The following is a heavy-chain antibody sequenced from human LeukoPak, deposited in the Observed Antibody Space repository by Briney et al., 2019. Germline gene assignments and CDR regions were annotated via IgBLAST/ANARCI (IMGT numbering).Heavy chain of an antibody. Sequence: SVTVSCKASGGTFSSYAISWVRQAPGQGLEWMGGIIPIFGTANYAQKFQGRVTITADESTSTAYVELSSLRSEDTAVYYCARDHTAMVKDYYYGMDVWGKGTTVTVSS. CDR1: GGTFSSYA. CDR2: IIPIFGTA. J-gene: IGHJ6*04. CDR3: ARDHTAMVKDYYYGMDV. D-gene: IGHD5-18*01. V-gene: IGHV1-69*13.